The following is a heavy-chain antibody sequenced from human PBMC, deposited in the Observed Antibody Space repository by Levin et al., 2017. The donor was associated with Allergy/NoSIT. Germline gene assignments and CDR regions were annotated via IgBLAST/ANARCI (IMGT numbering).Heavy chain of an antibody. D-gene: IGHD1-26*01. CDR2: IYSGGHS. Sequence: PSETLSLTCTVSGGSTSSHYWSWIRQPPGKGLEWIGYIYSGGHSDYNPSLKSRTTISVDASKNQFSLMMTSVTAADTAVYYCARGVYSGSYSGQNYFDFWGQGTLVTVSS. J-gene: IGHJ4*02. CDR1: GGSTSSHY. V-gene: IGHV4-59*11. CDR3: ARGVYSGSYSGQNYFDF.